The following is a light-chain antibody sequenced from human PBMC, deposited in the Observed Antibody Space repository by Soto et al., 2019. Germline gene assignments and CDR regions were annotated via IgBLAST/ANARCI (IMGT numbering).Light chain of an antibody. Sequence: QSALTQPASVSGSPGQSITSSCTGTSSDIGAYDYVSWYQQHPGKAPKLMIYEVSNRPSGVSNRFSGSKSGNTASLTISGLQTEDEAEYFCSSYTSTITLLFGGGTKLTVL. V-gene: IGLV2-14*01. J-gene: IGLJ2*01. CDR3: SSYTSTITLL. CDR1: SSDIGAYDY. CDR2: EVS.